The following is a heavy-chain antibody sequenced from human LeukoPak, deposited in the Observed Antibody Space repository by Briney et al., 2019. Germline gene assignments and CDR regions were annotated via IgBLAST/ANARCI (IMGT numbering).Heavy chain of an antibody. J-gene: IGHJ6*02. CDR2: ISGSGGST. Sequence: PGGSLRLSCAASGFTFSSYAMIWVRQAAGKGLEWVSAISGSGGSTYYADSVKGRFTISRDNSKNTLYLQMSSLRAEDTAVYYCAKDWYCSSTSCYRSDSYYYYGMDVWGQGTTVTVSS. V-gene: IGHV3-23*01. CDR1: GFTFSSYA. D-gene: IGHD2-2*02. CDR3: AKDWYCSSTSCYRSDSYYYYGMDV.